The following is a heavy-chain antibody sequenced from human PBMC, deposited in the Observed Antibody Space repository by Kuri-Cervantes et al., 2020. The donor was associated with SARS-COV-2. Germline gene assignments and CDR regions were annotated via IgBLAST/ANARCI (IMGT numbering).Heavy chain of an antibody. D-gene: IGHD3-10*01. J-gene: IGHJ4*02. Sequence: SQTLSLTCAVYGGSFSGYYWSWIRQPPGKGLEWIGEINHSGSTNYNPSLKSRVTISVDASKNQFSLKLSSVTAADTAVYYCARGYLWFGDLEPYYFDYWGQGTLVTVSS. CDR3: ARGYLWFGDLEPYYFDY. CDR1: GGSFSGYY. V-gene: IGHV4-34*01. CDR2: INHSGST.